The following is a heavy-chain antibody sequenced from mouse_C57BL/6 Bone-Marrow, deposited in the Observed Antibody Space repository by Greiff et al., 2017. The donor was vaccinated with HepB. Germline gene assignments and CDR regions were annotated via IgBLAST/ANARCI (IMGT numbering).Heavy chain of an antibody. CDR1: GYSFTDYN. D-gene: IGHD2-2*01. CDR2: INPNYGTT. J-gene: IGHJ3*01. V-gene: IGHV1-39*01. CDR3: ARGRSTMVTTGFAY. Sequence: EVKLQQSGPELVKPGASVKISCKASGYSFTDYNMNWVKQSNGKSLEWIGVINPNYGTTSYNQKFKGKATLTVDQSSSTAYMQLNSLTSEDSAVYYCARGRSTMVTTGFAYWGQGTLVTVSA.